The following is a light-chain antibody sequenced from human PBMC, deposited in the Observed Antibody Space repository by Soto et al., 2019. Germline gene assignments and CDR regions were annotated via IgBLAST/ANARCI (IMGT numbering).Light chain of an antibody. CDR2: AAS. CDR1: QTVGSKY. J-gene: IGKJ1*01. CDR3: ELYGTSPWT. V-gene: IGKV3-20*01. Sequence: EIMWTQSTGTLSLSHGARATLSCRASQTVGSKYFAWYQQKSGQAPRLLIYAASTRAPGIPDRFSGSGSGTDFTLTISRLEPEDSAVYYCELYGTSPWTFGQGTKVDIK.